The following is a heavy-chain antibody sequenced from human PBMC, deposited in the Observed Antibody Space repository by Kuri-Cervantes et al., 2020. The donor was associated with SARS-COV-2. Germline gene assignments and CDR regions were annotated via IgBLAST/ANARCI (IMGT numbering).Heavy chain of an antibody. D-gene: IGHD1-14*01. CDR2: ITGDGTST. Sequence: GGSLRLSCAASGFTFSAYAMSWVRQAPGKGLEWVSGITGDGTSTYYADSVKGRFTISRDNSKNTLSLQMNSLRAEDTAVYYCAKGGSRNWFDPWGQGTLVTVSS. CDR3: AKGGSRNWFDP. CDR1: GFTFSAYA. J-gene: IGHJ5*02. V-gene: IGHV3-23*01.